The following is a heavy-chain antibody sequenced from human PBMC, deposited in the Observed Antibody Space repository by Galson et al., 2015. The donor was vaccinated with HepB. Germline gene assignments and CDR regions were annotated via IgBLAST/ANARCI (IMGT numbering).Heavy chain of an antibody. CDR3: ARGDYGSLD. CDR1: RFTFSDYY. D-gene: IGHD1-26*01. Sequence: SLRLSYAASRFTFSDYYMSWIRQAPGKGLEWVSYISSSGSMIHYADFMKGRFTISRDNAKNSLYLQMNSLRAEDTAVYYCARGDYGSLDWGQGTLVTVSS. CDR2: ISSSGSMI. J-gene: IGHJ4*02. V-gene: IGHV3-11*04.